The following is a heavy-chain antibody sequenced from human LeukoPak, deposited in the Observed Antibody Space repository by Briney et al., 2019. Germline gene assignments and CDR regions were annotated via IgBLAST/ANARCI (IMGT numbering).Heavy chain of an antibody. J-gene: IGHJ5*02. V-gene: IGHV4-61*02. D-gene: IGHD3-3*01. CDR2: VSSSGTA. CDR1: GDAISNSDYH. Sequence: SETLSLTCSVSGDAISNSDYHWAWIRQSAGKGLEWIGRVSSSGTAIYNFSLMSRVTLSVDASKYQFSLKMTSVTAADTAVYYCAREKFSTGFDKWFDPWGQGTLVSVSS. CDR3: AREKFSTGFDKWFDP.